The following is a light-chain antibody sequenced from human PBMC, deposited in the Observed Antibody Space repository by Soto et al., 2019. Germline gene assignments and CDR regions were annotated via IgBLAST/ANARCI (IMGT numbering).Light chain of an antibody. CDR3: QQSYSTPVFT. J-gene: IGKJ3*01. CDR1: QSISSY. V-gene: IGKV1-39*01. CDR2: AAS. Sequence: DIQMTQSPSSLSASVGDRVTITCRASQSISSYLNWYQQKPGKAPKLLIYAASSLQSGVPSRFSGSGSGTDFPLTIRTMQPEDFATYYCQQSYSTPVFTFGPGTKVDIK.